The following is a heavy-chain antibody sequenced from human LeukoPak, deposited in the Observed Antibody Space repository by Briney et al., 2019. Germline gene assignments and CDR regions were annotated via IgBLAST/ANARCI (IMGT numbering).Heavy chain of an antibody. V-gene: IGHV3-74*01. CDR3: AKDSSLYDSSEYYFDY. J-gene: IGHJ4*02. Sequence: GGSLRLSCAASGFTFSSYWMHWVRQAPGKGLVWVSRINSDGSSTSYADSVKGRFTISRDNAKNTLYPQMNSLRAEDTAVYYCAKDSSLYDSSEYYFDYWGQGTLVTVSS. D-gene: IGHD3-22*01. CDR2: INSDGSST. CDR1: GFTFSSYW.